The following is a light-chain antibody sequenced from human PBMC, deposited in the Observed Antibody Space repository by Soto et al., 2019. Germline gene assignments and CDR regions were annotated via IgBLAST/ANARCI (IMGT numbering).Light chain of an antibody. V-gene: IGLV2-14*01. J-gene: IGLJ1*01. CDR1: SSDVGGYNY. CDR2: EVS. CDR3: TSYTSSTTFV. Sequence: QSVLTRPASLSGSPGQSITISCTGTSSDVGGYNYVSWYQQHPGQAPKLMIFEVSNRPSGVSSRLSGSKSGNTASLTISGLQAEDEADYYCTSYTSSTTFVFGSGTKVTVL.